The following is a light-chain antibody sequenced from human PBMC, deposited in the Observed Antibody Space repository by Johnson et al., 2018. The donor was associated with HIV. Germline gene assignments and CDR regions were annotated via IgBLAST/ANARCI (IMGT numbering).Light chain of an antibody. V-gene: IGLV1-51*01. CDR3: GTWDSSLTAYV. CDR2: DNN. J-gene: IGLJ1*01. Sequence: QSVLTQPPSVSAAPGHKVTISCSGSSSNIGNNYVSWYQQFPGTAPKLLIYDNNKRPSGIPDRFSGSKSGTSATLGITGLQTGDEADYYCGTWDSSLTAYVVGTGTKVTVL. CDR1: SSNIGNNY.